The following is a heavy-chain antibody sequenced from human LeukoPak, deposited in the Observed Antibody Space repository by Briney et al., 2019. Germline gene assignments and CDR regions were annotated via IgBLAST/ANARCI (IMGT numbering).Heavy chain of an antibody. CDR1: GFTVSSNY. V-gene: IGHV3-66*01. Sequence: GGSLRLSCAASGFTVSSNYMSWVRQAPGNGLEWVSVIYSGGSTYYADSVMGRFTISRDNSKNTLYLQMNSLRAEDTAVYYCASGGGRYRYGAPPWSYYYYGMDVWGQGTTVTVSS. CDR3: ASGGGRYRYGAPPWSYYYYGMDV. CDR2: IYSGGST. J-gene: IGHJ6*02. D-gene: IGHD5-18*01.